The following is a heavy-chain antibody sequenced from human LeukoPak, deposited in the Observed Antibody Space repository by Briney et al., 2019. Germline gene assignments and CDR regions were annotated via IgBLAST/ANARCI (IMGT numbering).Heavy chain of an antibody. V-gene: IGHV1-8*01. CDR2: MNPNSGNT. CDR3: ASRAPHYYDSSGYLIGY. J-gene: IGHJ4*02. Sequence: EASVKVSCKASGYTFTSYDINWVRQATGQGLEWMGWMNPNSGNTGYAQKFQGRVTMTRNTSISTAYMELSSLRSEDTAVYYCASRAPHYYDSSGYLIGYWGQGTLVTVSS. D-gene: IGHD3-22*01. CDR1: GYTFTSYD.